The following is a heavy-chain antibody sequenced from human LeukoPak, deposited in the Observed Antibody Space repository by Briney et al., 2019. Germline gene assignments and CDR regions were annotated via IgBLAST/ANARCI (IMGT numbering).Heavy chain of an antibody. D-gene: IGHD6-19*01. V-gene: IGHV3-30*04. CDR2: ISYDGSNK. CDR3: ASEESSGWYEYLDY. Sequence: PGGSLRLSCAASGFTFSSYAMHWVRQAPGKGLEWVAVISYDGSNKYCADSVKGRFTISRDNSKNTLYLQMNSLRAEDTAVYYCASEESSGWYEYLDYWGQGTLVTVSS. J-gene: IGHJ4*02. CDR1: GFTFSSYA.